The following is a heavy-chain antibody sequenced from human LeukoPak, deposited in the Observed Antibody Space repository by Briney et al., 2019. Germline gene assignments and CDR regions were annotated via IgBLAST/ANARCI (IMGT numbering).Heavy chain of an antibody. D-gene: IGHD3-22*01. CDR2: INHSGST. CDR1: VGSFSGYY. CDR3: ARGSGYYRFFDY. Sequence: LETPSLTCAVSVGSFSGYYWSWVRQPPGKGVEWIGEINHSGSTNYNPSLKSRVTTSVDTSNNKFSLKLSSVTAADTAVYYCARGSGYYRFFDYWGQGTLVTVSS. V-gene: IGHV4-34*01. J-gene: IGHJ4*02.